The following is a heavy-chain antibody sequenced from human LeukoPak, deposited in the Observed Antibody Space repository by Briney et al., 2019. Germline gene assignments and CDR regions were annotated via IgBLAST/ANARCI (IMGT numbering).Heavy chain of an antibody. D-gene: IGHD5-24*01. Sequence: GGSLRLSCAASGFTFSHHWQDWVRQAPGKGLELVADIKTDGSEKYHVDSVKGRFTISRDNAKNELYLQMSNLRVEDTGIYYCAKDRGWLQFDCWGQGILVTVSS. CDR3: AKDRGWLQFDC. CDR1: GFTFSHHW. CDR2: IKTDGSEK. V-gene: IGHV3-7*04. J-gene: IGHJ4*02.